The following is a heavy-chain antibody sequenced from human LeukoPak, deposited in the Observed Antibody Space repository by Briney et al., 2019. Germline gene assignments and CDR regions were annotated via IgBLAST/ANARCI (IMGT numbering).Heavy chain of an antibody. CDR1: GDSFSDYY. Sequence: SETLSLTCAVSGDSFSDYYWSWIRQHPGKGPEWIGEINHSGTTNSHPSLKSRVTISADTSKNQVSLKLASVTAADTVVNCAGEEAAQDFDAFHIWGQGTMVTVSS. D-gene: IGHD3-16*01. V-gene: IGHV4-34*01. J-gene: IGHJ3*02. CDR2: INHSGTT. CDR3: GEEAAQDFDAFHI.